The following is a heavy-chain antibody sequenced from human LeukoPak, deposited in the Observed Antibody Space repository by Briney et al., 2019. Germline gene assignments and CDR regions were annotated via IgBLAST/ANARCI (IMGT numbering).Heavy chain of an antibody. D-gene: IGHD6-13*01. CDR1: GYSFTSYW. V-gene: IGHV5-51*01. CDR3: ASGSSYYYFDY. Sequence: GESLKISCKGSGYSFTSYWIGWVRQMPGKGLEWMGIIYPGGSDTRYSPSFQGQVTISADKSISTAYLQWSSLKASDTTIYYCASGSSYYYFDYWGQGTLVTVSS. CDR2: IYPGGSDT. J-gene: IGHJ4*02.